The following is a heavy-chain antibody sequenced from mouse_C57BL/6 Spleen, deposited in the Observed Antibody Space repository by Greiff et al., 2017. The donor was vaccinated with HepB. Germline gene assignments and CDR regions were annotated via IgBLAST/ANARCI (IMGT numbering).Heavy chain of an antibody. CDR3: TTIYYGSDDFDY. CDR2: IDPEDGDT. CDR1: GFNIKDYY. V-gene: IGHV14-1*01. J-gene: IGHJ2*01. D-gene: IGHD1-1*01. Sequence: EVQLQESGAELVRPGASVKLSCTSSGFNIKDYYMHWVKQRPEQGLEWIGRIDPEDGDTEYAPKFQGKATMTADTSSNTAYLQLSSLTSEDTAVYYCTTIYYGSDDFDYWGQGTTLTVSS.